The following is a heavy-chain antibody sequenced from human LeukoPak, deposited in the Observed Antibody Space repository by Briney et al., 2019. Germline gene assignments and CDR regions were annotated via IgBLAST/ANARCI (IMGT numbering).Heavy chain of an antibody. D-gene: IGHD6-13*01. Sequence: ASVKVSCKASGYTFTNYYIHWVRQAPGQGLEWMGIINPGGRSTSYAQKFQGRVTMTRNTSISTAYMELSSLRSEDTAVYYCARGLSAAASFDPWGQGTLVTVSS. J-gene: IGHJ5*02. CDR2: INPGGRST. V-gene: IGHV1-46*01. CDR1: GYTFTNYY. CDR3: ARGLSAAASFDP.